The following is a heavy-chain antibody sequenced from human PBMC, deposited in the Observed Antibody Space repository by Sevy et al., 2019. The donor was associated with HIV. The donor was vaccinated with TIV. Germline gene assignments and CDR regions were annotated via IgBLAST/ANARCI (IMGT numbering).Heavy chain of an antibody. J-gene: IGHJ4*02. V-gene: IGHV1-2*02. D-gene: IGHD3-22*01. CDR1: GYTFTGYF. CDR2: TNPKSGDT. Sequence: ALVKVSCKTSGYTFTGYFIHWVRQAPGQGLEWMGGTNPKSGDTNSAQKFQGRVTMTRDTSISTAYMELSRLRSDDTAVYYCARDHNLDSVDYWGQGTLVTVSS. CDR3: ARDHNLDSVDY.